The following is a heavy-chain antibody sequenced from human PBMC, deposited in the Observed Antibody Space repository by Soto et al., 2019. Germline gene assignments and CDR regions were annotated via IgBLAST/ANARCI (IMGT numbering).Heavy chain of an antibody. J-gene: IGHJ6*02. Sequence: EVQLVESGGGLVQPGGSLRLSCAASGFSFNDHYMDWVRQAPGKGLEWVGRTRNKANSYSTDYAASVKGRFTISRDDSKYSLYLQRKSLKTEDTAVYYYVRGVLIINQYNGLDVWGQGTTVNVSS. V-gene: IGHV3-72*01. CDR2: TRNKANSYST. CDR1: GFSFNDHY. CDR3: VRGVLIINQYNGLDV. D-gene: IGHD2-2*01.